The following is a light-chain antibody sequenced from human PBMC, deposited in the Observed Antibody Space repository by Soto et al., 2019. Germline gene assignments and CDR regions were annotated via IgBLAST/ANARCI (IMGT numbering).Light chain of an antibody. J-gene: IGKJ5*01. CDR3: QQLNSYPIT. Sequence: DIQMTQSPSSLSASVGDRVTVTCRASQSIGGYLTWYLQLPGKAPKLLIYAASTLQSGVPSRFSGSGSGTEFTLTISSLQPEDFATYYCQQLNSYPITFGQGTRLEIK. CDR1: QSIGGY. V-gene: IGKV1-9*01. CDR2: AAS.